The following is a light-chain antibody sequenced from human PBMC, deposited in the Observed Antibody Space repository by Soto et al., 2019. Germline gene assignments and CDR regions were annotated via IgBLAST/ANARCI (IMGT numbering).Light chain of an antibody. Sequence: EILMTPSPATLSVSPGARATLSCTASHYIYSNVAWFQQRPGQAPRLLIYRASTRATGTSARFSGSGSGTSFTLTITSPHSEYFAFYYCQQYHNLWTFGQGTKVDIK. CDR3: QQYHNLWT. J-gene: IGKJ1*01. CDR2: RAS. V-gene: IGKV3-15*01. CDR1: HYIYSN.